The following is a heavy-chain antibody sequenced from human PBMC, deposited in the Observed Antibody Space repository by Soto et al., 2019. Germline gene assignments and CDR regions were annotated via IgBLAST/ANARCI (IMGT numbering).Heavy chain of an antibody. Sequence: QVQLVQSGAEVKKPGSSVKVSCKASGGTFSSYTISWVRQAPGQGLEWMGRIIPILGIANYAQKFQGRVTITADKSTSTAYMELSSLRSEAPAGYYCARLRPTTAHSPAVWGKGTTVTVSS. D-gene: IGHD1-26*01. V-gene: IGHV1-69*02. J-gene: IGHJ6*04. CDR1: GGTFSSYT. CDR3: ARLRPTTAHSPAV. CDR2: IIPILGIA.